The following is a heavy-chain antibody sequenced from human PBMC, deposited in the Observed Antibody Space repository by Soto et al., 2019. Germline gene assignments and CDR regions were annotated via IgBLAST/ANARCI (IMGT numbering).Heavy chain of an antibody. V-gene: IGHV1-18*01. D-gene: IGHD2-2*01. Sequence: QVQLVQSGAEVKKPGASVKVSCKASGYSFTNYGISWVRQAPGQGLEWMGWISAYNANTNYAQKLQGRVTMTTDTSTSTAYMELRSLRSDDTAVYYCARVGECSSTSCRYCYYYGMDVWGQGTTVTVSS. CDR2: ISAYNANT. CDR1: GYSFTNYG. J-gene: IGHJ6*02. CDR3: ARVGECSSTSCRYCYYYGMDV.